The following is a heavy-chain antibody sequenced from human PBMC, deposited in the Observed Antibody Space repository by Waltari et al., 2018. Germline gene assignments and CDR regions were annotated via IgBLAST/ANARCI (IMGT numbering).Heavy chain of an antibody. CDR1: GGSISSYY. Sequence: QVQLQESGPGLVKPSETLSLTCTVSGGSISSYYWSWIRQPPGKGLEWIGYIHYSGSTTYNPSLKSRVTIAVDPSKNQFSLKLSSVTAADTAVYYCARRQYVSSSYYYYMDVWGKGTTVTISS. CDR3: ARRQYVSSSYYYYMDV. CDR2: IHYSGST. D-gene: IGHD6-6*01. J-gene: IGHJ6*03. V-gene: IGHV4-59*08.